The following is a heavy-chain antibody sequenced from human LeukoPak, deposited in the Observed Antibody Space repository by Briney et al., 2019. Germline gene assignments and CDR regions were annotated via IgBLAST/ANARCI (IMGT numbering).Heavy chain of an antibody. CDR3: ARDHGYSSSWYLFDY. Sequence: GASVKVSCKASGYTFSGYYMNWVRQAPGQGLEWMGWINPNNGDTNYAQKFQGRVTMTRDTSISTAYMELSRLRSDDTAVYYCARDHGYSSSWYLFDYWGQGTLVTVSS. V-gene: IGHV1-2*02. J-gene: IGHJ4*02. D-gene: IGHD6-13*01. CDR1: GYTFSGYY. CDR2: INPNNGDT.